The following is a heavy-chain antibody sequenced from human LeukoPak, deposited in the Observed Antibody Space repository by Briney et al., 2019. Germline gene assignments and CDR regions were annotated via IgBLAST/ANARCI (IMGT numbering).Heavy chain of an antibody. J-gene: IGHJ3*02. V-gene: IGHV7-4-1*02. CDR2: ISTNTGNP. CDR3: AREVATIREDAFDT. Sequence: ASVKVSCKASGYTFTRYAMNWVRQAPGQGLEWMGWISTNTGNPTYAQAFTGRFVFSLDTSVSTAYLQISSLKAEDTAVYYCAREVATIREDAFDTWGQGTMVTVSS. CDR1: GYTFTRYA. D-gene: IGHD5-12*01.